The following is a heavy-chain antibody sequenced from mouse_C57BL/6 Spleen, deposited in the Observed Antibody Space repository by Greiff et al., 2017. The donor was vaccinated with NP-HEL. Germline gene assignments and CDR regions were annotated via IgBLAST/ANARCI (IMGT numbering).Heavy chain of an antibody. D-gene: IGHD2-3*01. CDR3: ARGDGYYGCCAMDY. CDR1: GYTFTSYW. J-gene: IGHJ4*01. Sequence: VQLQQPGAELVKPGASVKLSCKASGYTFTSYWMHWVKQRPGQGLEWIGLIHPNSGSTNYNEKFKSKATLTVDKSSSTAYMQLSSLTSEDAAVYCCARGDGYYGCCAMDYGGQGTSVTVSS. CDR2: IHPNSGST. V-gene: IGHV1-64*01.